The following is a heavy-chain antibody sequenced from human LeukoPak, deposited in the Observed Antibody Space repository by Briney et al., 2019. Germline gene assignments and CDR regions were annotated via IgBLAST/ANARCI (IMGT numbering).Heavy chain of an antibody. CDR2: FDPEDGET. D-gene: IGHD2/OR15-2a*01. J-gene: IGHJ4*02. Sequence: ASVKVSCKVSGYTLTELSMHWVRQAPGKGLEWMGGFDPEDGETIYAQKFQGRVTITADESTSTAYMELSSLRSEDTAVYYCAREDSTDLTFDYWGQGTLVTVSS. V-gene: IGHV1-24*01. CDR3: AREDSTDLTFDY. CDR1: GYTLTELS.